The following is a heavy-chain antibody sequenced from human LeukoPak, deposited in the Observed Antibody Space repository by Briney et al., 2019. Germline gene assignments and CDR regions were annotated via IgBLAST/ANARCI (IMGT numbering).Heavy chain of an antibody. CDR3: ARMGTKSASVDF. V-gene: IGHV4-38-2*01. CDR1: DYSIKSAYY. D-gene: IGHD1-7*01. Sequence: PSETLSLTCAVSDYSIKSAYYWGWIRQYPGQGLEWIGTIYHNGRTYYNPSLKSQITISVDTSKNQFSLKVNSVTAADTAVYYCARMGTKSASVDFWGQGILATVSS. CDR2: IYHNGRT. J-gene: IGHJ4*02.